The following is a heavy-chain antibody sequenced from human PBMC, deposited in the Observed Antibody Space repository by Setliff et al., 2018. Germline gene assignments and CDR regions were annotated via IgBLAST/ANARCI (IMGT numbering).Heavy chain of an antibody. Sequence: PGESLKISCAASGFTFSNYDMNWVRQAPGKGLEWVGYIFYDGSEKYYADSVKGRFTISRDNSKNTVYLEMNNLRADDTAVYYCAGDPPRSDWRLDSWGQGTLVTVSS. J-gene: IGHJ4*02. CDR2: IFYDGSEK. V-gene: IGHV3-33*08. CDR3: AGDPPRSDWRLDS. D-gene: IGHD1-26*01. CDR1: GFTFSNYD.